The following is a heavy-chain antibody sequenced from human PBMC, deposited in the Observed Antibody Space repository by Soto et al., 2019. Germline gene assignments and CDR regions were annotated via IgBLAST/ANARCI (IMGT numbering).Heavy chain of an antibody. V-gene: IGHV1-3*01. Sequence: ASVKVSCKASGYTFTSYAMHWVRQAPGQRLEWMGWINAGNGNTKYSQKFQGRVTITRDTSASTAYMELSSLRSEDTAVYYCARVPGDYGDYYFDYRGQGTLVTVSS. D-gene: IGHD4-17*01. J-gene: IGHJ4*02. CDR1: GYTFTSYA. CDR3: ARVPGDYGDYYFDY. CDR2: INAGNGNT.